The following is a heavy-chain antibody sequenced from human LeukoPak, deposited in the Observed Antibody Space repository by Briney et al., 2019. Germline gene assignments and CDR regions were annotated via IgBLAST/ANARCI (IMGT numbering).Heavy chain of an antibody. CDR3: ARDSRGGGPDFDY. Sequence: SETLSLTCTVSGGSISSGSYYWSWIRQSAGKGLEWIGRIYTSGSTNYNPSLKSRVTISVDTSKNQFSLKLSSVTAADTAVYYCARDSRGGGPDFDYWGQGTLVTVSS. D-gene: IGHD3-16*01. V-gene: IGHV4-61*02. CDR2: IYTSGST. J-gene: IGHJ4*02. CDR1: GGSISSGSYY.